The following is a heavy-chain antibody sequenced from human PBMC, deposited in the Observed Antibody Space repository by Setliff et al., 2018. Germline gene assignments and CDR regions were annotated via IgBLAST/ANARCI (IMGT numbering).Heavy chain of an antibody. J-gene: IGHJ4*02. CDR2: INHSGHT. D-gene: IGHD6-13*01. CDR3: VRESRSTWYRRDF. CDR1: GVSFGSGTYY. Sequence: SETLSLTCTVSGVSFGSGTYYWSWIRQPPGQGLEWIEEINHSGHTNYSPSLRSRVTMSVDTSKNQFSLRLRSVTAAATAVYYCVRESRSTWYRRDFWGQGTLVTVSS. V-gene: IGHV4-39*07.